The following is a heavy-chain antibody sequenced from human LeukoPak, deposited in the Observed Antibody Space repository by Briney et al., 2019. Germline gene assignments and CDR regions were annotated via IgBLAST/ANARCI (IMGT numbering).Heavy chain of an antibody. Sequence: GGSLRLSCAASGFSFSSYAMHWVRQAPGKGLEWVAVISYDGSNKYYADSVKGRFTISRDNSKNTLYVQMNNLRAEDTAVYYCARVLSESETAFDIWGQGTMVTVSS. CDR1: GFSFSSYA. V-gene: IGHV3-30-3*01. CDR2: ISYDGSNK. J-gene: IGHJ3*02. CDR3: ARVLSESETAFDI.